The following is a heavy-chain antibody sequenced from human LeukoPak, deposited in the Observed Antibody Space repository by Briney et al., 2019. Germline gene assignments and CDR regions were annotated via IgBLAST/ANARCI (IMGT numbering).Heavy chain of an antibody. D-gene: IGHD4-17*01. Sequence: AGGSLRLSCAASGFTLSSYSMNWVRQAPGKGLEWVSYISSSSSTIYYADSVKGRFTISRDNAKNSLYLQMNSLRDEDTAVYYGARERAPGLRRTFDYWGQGTLVTVSS. J-gene: IGHJ4*02. CDR2: ISSSSSTI. V-gene: IGHV3-48*02. CDR3: ARERAPGLRRTFDY. CDR1: GFTLSSYS.